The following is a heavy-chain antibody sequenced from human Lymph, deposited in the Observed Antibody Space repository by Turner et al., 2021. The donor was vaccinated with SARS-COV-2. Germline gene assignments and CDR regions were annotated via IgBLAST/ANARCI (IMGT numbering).Heavy chain of an antibody. CDR3: ARGPPDFPYYFDY. D-gene: IGHD2-21*02. CDR1: RFTFSSYS. Sequence: EVQLAESGGGLVKHGGSLRLSIAASRFTFSSYSMNWVHQAEGKGLEWVSSITFTSSYIYYADAVKGRFTISRDNAKNSLYLQMNSLRAEDTAVYYCARGPPDFPYYFDYWGQGTLVTVSS. CDR2: ITFTSSYI. J-gene: IGHJ4*02. V-gene: IGHV3-21*01.